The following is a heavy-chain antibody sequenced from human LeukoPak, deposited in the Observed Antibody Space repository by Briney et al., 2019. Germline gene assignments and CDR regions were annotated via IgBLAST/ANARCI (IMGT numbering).Heavy chain of an antibody. J-gene: IGHJ6*02. CDR1: GFTFSSYW. V-gene: IGHV3-74*01. CDR2: INSNGGTT. Sequence: GGSLRLSCVASGFTFSSYWMHWVRQAPGKGLVWVSRINSNGGTTTYADSVNGRFTISRDNAKNMVYLQMNSLRAEDTALYYCAKDMSGSPSYYYGMDVWGQGTTVSVSS. D-gene: IGHD3-10*02. CDR3: AKDMSGSPSYYYGMDV.